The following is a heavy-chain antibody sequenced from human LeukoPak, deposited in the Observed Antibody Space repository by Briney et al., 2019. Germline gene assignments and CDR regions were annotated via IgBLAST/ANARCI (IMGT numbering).Heavy chain of an antibody. J-gene: IGHJ4*02. D-gene: IGHD5-12*01. Sequence: PGGSLRLSCAASGFTFSSYAMSWVRQAPGKGLEYVSAISSNGGSTYYADSVKGRFTISRDNSKNTLYLQMGSLRAEDMAVYYCAREGDYSGYDPPVGVGRAFDYWGQGTLVTVSS. CDR3: AREGDYSGYDPPVGVGRAFDY. V-gene: IGHV3-64*02. CDR2: ISSNGGST. CDR1: GFTFSSYA.